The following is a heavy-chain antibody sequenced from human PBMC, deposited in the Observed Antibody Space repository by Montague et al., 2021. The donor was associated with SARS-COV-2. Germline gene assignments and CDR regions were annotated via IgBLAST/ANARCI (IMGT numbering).Heavy chain of an antibody. V-gene: IGHV4-39*07. CDR3: ARGNRIAVAGTDFDY. CDR1: GGSIIASPWC. J-gene: IGHJ4*02. D-gene: IGHD6-19*01. Sequence: SETLSLTCAVYGGSIIASPWCRCGIHPPAGQGLAWIVSIYYSGNTYYNPSLKSRVAISIDTSENQFSLKLSSMTAADTAVYYCARGNRIAVAGTDFDYWGQGTLVTVSS. CDR2: IYYSGNT.